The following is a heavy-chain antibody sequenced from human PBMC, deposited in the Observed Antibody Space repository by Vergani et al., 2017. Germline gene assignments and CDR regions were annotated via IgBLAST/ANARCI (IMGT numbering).Heavy chain of an antibody. CDR2: IIPLFGTP. D-gene: IGHD3-22*01. CDR1: GGTFNSYA. J-gene: IGHJ4*02. V-gene: IGHV1-69*14. Sequence: QVQLVQSGAEVKQPGSSVKVSCKASGGTFNSYAINWVRQAPGQGLEWMGRIIPLFGTPHYAQKFQGRVSITADKSTSTAYMELSSLRSEDTAVYYCAREDVLYDSSGFAYWGQGTLVTVS. CDR3: AREDVLYDSSGFAY.